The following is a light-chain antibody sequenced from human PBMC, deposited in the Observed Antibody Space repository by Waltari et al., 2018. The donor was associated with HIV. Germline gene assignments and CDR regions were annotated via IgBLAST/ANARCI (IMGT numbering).Light chain of an antibody. Sequence: QSALAQPASVSGSPGQSITISCAGAVVDRGPEISVSWSQQHPGRAPPLIIYMLSRRPSGVSDRFSGSSSGMSATLTISGLQSDDEAHYYCSSYSTITSLFVFGTGTRVTVL. CDR3: SSYSTITSLFV. J-gene: IGLJ1*01. CDR2: MLS. CDR1: VVDRGPEIS. V-gene: IGLV2-14*01.